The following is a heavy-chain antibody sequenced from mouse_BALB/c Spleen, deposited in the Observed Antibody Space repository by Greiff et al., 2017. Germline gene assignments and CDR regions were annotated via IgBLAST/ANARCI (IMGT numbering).Heavy chain of an antibody. CDR2: ISSGSSTI. CDR3: ARGASSYGNTWFAY. Sequence: EVQLQQSGGGLVQPGGSRKLSCAASGFTFSSFGMHWVRQAPEKGLEWVAYISSGSSTIYYADTVKGRFTISRDNPKNTLFLQMTSLRSEDTAMYYCARGASSYGNTWFAYWGQGTLVTVSA. V-gene: IGHV5-17*02. J-gene: IGHJ3*01. CDR1: GFTFSSFG. D-gene: IGHD2-1*01.